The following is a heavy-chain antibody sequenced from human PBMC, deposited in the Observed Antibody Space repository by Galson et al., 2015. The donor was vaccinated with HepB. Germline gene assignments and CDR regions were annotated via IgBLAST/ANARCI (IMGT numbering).Heavy chain of an antibody. CDR2: INPSGGST. J-gene: IGHJ6*02. V-gene: IGHV1-46*03. Sequence: SVKVSCKASGYTFTSYYMHWVRQAPGQGLEWMGIINPSGGSTSYAQKFQGRVTMTRDTSTSTVYMELSSLRSEDTAVYYCAREVAAAGYYYGMDVWGQGTTVTVSS. D-gene: IGHD6-13*01. CDR1: GYTFTSYY. CDR3: AREVAAAGYYYGMDV.